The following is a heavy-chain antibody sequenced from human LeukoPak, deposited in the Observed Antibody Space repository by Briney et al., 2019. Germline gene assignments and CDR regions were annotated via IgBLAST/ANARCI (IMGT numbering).Heavy chain of an antibody. D-gene: IGHD3-10*01. V-gene: IGHV3-7*03. J-gene: IGHJ4*02. CDR1: GFTFSSYW. CDR3: AKGVLHYYGSGSYLDY. CDR2: IKQDGSEK. Sequence: GGSLRLSCAASGFTFSSYWMSWVRQAPGKGLEWVANIKQDGSEKYYVDSVKGRFTISRDNAKNSLYLQMNSLRAEDMALYYCAKGVLHYYGSGSYLDYWGQGTLVTVSS.